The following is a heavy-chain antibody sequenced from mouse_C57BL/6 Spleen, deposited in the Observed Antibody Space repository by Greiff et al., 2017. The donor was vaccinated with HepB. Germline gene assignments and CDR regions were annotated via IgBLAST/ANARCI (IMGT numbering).Heavy chain of an antibody. CDR2: IYPGSGST. CDR1: GYTFTSYW. V-gene: IGHV1-55*01. Sequence: VQLQQSGAELVKPGASVKMSCKASGYTFTSYWITWVKQRPGQGLEWLGDIYPGSGSTNYNEKFKSKATLTVDTSSSTAYMQLSSLTSEDSAVYYCALGGAYSNYYFDYWGQGTTLTVSS. J-gene: IGHJ2*01. CDR3: ALGGAYSNYYFDY. D-gene: IGHD2-5*01.